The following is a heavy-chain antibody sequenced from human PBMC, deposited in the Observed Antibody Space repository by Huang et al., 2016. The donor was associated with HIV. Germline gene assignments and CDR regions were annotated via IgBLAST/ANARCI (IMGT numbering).Heavy chain of an antibody. CDR3: ARDHWYPLQNWFDL. J-gene: IGHJ5*02. CDR2: ISAYKGKT. D-gene: IGHD1-1*01. CDR1: GYVFTKYG. Sequence: QVELVQSGGEVKRPGASVRVSCKASGYVFTKYGVNWVRQAPGRGLEWMGWISAYKGKTNYAEKVQGRVTLTRDTSTTTAYMELRDVTSADTAVYYCARDHWYPLQNWFDLWGQGTLVTVSS. V-gene: IGHV1-18*01.